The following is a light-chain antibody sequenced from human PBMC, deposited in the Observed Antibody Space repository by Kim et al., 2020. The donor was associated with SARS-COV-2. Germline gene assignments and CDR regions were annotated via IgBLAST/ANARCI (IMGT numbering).Light chain of an antibody. CDR2: GNS. V-gene: IGLV1-40*01. CDR3: QSYDSSLSGVV. Sequence: QEFTNSCPGSSSNIGAGYDVHWYQQLPGTAPKLLIYGNSNRPSGVPDRFSGSKSGTSASLAITGLQAEDEADYYCQSYDSSLSGVVFGGGTQLTIL. J-gene: IGLJ2*01. CDR1: SSNIGAGYD.